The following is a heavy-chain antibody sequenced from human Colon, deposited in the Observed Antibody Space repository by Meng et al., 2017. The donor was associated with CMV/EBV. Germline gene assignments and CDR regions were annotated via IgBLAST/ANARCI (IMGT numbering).Heavy chain of an antibody. J-gene: IGHJ4*02. CDR1: GFTFSSYW. D-gene: IGHD1-1*01. Sequence: GESLKISCAASGFTFSSYWMHWVRQAPGKGLVWVSRINSDGSSTSYADSVKGRFTISRDNSKNTVYLQMNGLRADDTAKYYCTREQLGYWGQGTMVTVSS. CDR2: INSDGSST. V-gene: IGHV3-74*01. CDR3: TREQLGY.